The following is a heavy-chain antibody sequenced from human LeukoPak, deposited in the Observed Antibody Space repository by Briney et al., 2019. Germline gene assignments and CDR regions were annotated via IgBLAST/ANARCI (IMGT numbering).Heavy chain of an antibody. CDR3: ALIPPAAGTLAFDY. Sequence: GGSLRLSCAASGFTFSSYGMSWVRQAPGKGLEWVSAISGSGGSTYYADSVKGRFTISRDNSKNTLYLQMNSLRAEDTAVYYCALIPPAAGTLAFDYWGQGTLVTVSS. CDR2: ISGSGGST. J-gene: IGHJ4*02. D-gene: IGHD6-13*01. V-gene: IGHV3-23*01. CDR1: GFTFSSYG.